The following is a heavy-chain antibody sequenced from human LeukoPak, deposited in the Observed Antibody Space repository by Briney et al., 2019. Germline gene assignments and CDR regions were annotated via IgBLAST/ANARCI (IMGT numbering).Heavy chain of an antibody. CDR1: GGSISSGGY. CDR2: IYHSGST. Sequence: SETLSLTCTVSGGSISSGGYWSWIRQPPGKGLEWIGYIYHSGSTYYNPSLKSRVTISVDRSKNQFSLKLSSVTAADTAVYYCARSKRASRGSGHYFDYWGQGTLVTVSS. CDR3: ARSKRASRGSGHYFDY. D-gene: IGHD3-3*01. V-gene: IGHV4-30-2*01. J-gene: IGHJ4*02.